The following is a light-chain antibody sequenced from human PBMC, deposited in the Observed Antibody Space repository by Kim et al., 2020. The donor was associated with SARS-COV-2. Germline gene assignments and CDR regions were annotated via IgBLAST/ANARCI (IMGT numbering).Light chain of an antibody. Sequence: QKVTISCSGSSSNIGNNAVNWYQQLPGEAPKLLIYYDDLLPSGVSDRFSGSKSGTSASLAISGLQSEDEADYYCAAWDDSLNGVVFGGGTQLTVL. V-gene: IGLV1-36*01. CDR1: SSNIGNNA. CDR3: AAWDDSLNGVV. CDR2: YDD. J-gene: IGLJ2*01.